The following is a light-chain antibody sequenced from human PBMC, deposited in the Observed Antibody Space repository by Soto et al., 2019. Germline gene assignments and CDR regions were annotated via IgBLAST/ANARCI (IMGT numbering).Light chain of an antibody. V-gene: IGKV3-20*01. Sequence: EIVLTQSPGTLSLSPGERATLSCRASQSVSSSYLAWYQQKPGQAHRRLIYGASSRATGIPDRFSGSGSGTDFTLTISRLEPEDFAVYYCHQYDSSPLTFGGGTKVEIK. CDR3: HQYDSSPLT. CDR2: GAS. J-gene: IGKJ4*01. CDR1: QSVSSSY.